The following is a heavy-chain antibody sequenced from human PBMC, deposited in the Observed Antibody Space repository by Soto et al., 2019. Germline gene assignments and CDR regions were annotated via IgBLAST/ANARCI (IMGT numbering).Heavy chain of an antibody. V-gene: IGHV4-34*01. J-gene: IGHJ4*02. Sequence: PSETLSLTCAVYGGSFSGYYWSWIRQPPGKGLEWIGEINHSGSTNYNPSLKSRVTISVDTSKNQFSLKLSSVTAADTAVYYCASAIAAATDYWGQGTLVTVSS. D-gene: IGHD6-13*01. CDR3: ASAIAAATDY. CDR1: GGSFSGYY. CDR2: INHSGST.